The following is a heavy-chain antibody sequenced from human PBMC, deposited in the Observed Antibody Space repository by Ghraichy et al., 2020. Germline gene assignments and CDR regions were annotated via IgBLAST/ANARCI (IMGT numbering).Heavy chain of an antibody. Sequence: GGSLRLSCAASGFSLSSYSMNWVRQAPGKGLEWVSFIDTSSSRIYYVDSVKGRFTVSRDNAKNSLYLQMNSLRDEDTAVYYCARDPGAEIDPEYFQHWGQGTLVTVSS. J-gene: IGHJ1*01. CDR2: IDTSSSRI. CDR3: ARDPGAEIDPEYFQH. V-gene: IGHV3-48*02. CDR1: GFSLSSYS. D-gene: IGHD5-24*01.